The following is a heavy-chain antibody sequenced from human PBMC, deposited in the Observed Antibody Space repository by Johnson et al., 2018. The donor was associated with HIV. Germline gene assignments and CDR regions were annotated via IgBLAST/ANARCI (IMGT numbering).Heavy chain of an antibody. CDR2: ISYDGSNK. V-gene: IGHV3-30*04. Sequence: QVQLVESGGGVVQPGRSLRLSCAASGFTFSSYAMHWVRQAPGKGLDWVAVISYDGSNKYYADSVKGRFTISRDNSKNTLYLQMNSLRAEDTAVYYCARSIAATGRDAFDIWGQGTMVTVSS. CDR3: ARSIAATGRDAFDI. D-gene: IGHD6-13*01. J-gene: IGHJ3*02. CDR1: GFTFSSYA.